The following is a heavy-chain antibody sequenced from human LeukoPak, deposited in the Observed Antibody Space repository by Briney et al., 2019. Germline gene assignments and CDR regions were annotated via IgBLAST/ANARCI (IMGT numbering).Heavy chain of an antibody. CDR3: ARQDSGTYLNPLDI. Sequence: KASETLSLTCIVSGGSISSYYWSWIRQPPGKGLEWIGYIYYTGGTNYNPSLKSRVTISVDTSKNQLSLKLRSVTAADTAVYYCARQDSGTYLNPLDIWGQGTVVTVSS. CDR2: IYYTGGT. J-gene: IGHJ3*02. CDR1: GGSISSYY. D-gene: IGHD1-26*01. V-gene: IGHV4-59*08.